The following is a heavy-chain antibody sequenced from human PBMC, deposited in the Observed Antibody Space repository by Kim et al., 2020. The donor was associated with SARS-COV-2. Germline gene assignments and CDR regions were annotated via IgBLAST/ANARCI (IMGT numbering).Heavy chain of an antibody. D-gene: IGHD3-22*01. J-gene: IGHJ4*02. CDR3: ARGTYYYESSGYQYYFDY. V-gene: IGHV4-31*03. Sequence: SQTLSLTCTVSGGSINSGGYYWSWTRQHPGKGLEWIGYIYNSGSTYYNPSLKSRVNISADTSKNQFSLNLSSVTAADTAVYFCARGTYYYESSGYQYYFDYWGQGTLVTVSS. CDR1: GGSINSGGYY. CDR2: IYNSGST.